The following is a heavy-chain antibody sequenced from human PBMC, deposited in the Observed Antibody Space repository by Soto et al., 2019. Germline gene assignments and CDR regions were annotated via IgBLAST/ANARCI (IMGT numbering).Heavy chain of an antibody. V-gene: IGHV1-69*12. CDR1: GGTFSSYA. CDR3: ARGGAAAYYYYYGMDV. Sequence: QVQLVQSGAEVKKPGSSVKVSCKASGGTFSSYAISWVRQAPGQGLEWMGGIIPIFGTANYAQKFQGRVTITAAERTIXAYMELSSLRSEDTAVYYCARGGAAAYYYYYGMDVWGQGTTVTVSS. CDR2: IIPIFGTA. D-gene: IGHD6-13*01. J-gene: IGHJ6*02.